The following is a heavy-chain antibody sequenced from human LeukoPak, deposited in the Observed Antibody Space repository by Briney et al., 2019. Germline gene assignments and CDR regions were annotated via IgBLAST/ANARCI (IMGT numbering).Heavy chain of an antibody. CDR3: ARDKTRGLGYSYSKSGNYFDY. CDR1: GFTFSSYS. Sequence: PGGSLRLSCAASGFTFSSYSMNWVRQAPGKGLEWVSYISGGSSTIYYADSVKGRFTISRDNAKNSLYLQMNSLRAEDTAVYSCARDKTRGLGYSYSKSGNYFDYWGQGTLVTVSS. V-gene: IGHV3-48*01. D-gene: IGHD5-18*01. CDR2: ISGGSSTI. J-gene: IGHJ4*02.